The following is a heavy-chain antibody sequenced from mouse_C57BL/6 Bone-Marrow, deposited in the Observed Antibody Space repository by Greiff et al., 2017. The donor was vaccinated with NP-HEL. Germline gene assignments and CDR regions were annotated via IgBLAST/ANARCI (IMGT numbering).Heavy chain of an antibody. Sequence: EVHLVESGGGLVQPGGSLSLSCAASGFTFTDYYMSWVRQPPGKALEWLGFIRNKANGYTTEYSASVKGRFTISRDNSQSILYLQMNALRAEDSATYYCARWAGSSPWFAYWGQGTLVTVSA. V-gene: IGHV7-3*01. CDR1: GFTFTDYY. J-gene: IGHJ3*01. CDR3: ARWAGSSPWFAY. CDR2: IRNKANGYTT. D-gene: IGHD1-1*01.